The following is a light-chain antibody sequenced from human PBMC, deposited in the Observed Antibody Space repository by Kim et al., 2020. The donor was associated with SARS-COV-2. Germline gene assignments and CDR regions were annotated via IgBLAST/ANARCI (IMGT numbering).Light chain of an antibody. CDR3: QAWDSTWV. J-gene: IGLJ3*02. Sequence: SYELTQPPSVSVSPGQTASITCSGDKLGDKYACWYQQKPGQSPVLDIYQDSKRPSGIPERFSGSNSGNTATLTISGTQAMDEADYYCQAWDSTWVFGGGT. V-gene: IGLV3-1*01. CDR2: QDS. CDR1: KLGDKY.